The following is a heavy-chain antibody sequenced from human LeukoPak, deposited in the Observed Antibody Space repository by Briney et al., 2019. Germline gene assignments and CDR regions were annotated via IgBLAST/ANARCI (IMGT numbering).Heavy chain of an antibody. D-gene: IGHD1-26*01. CDR3: ARVGWELLGPFDH. CDR1: DGSFSDYY. V-gene: IGHV4-59*01. Sequence: SETLSLSCAVYDGSFSDYYWSWIRQAPGKGLEWIGYIYYSGSTNYNPSLKSRVTISVDRSKNQFSLKLRSVIAADTAVYYCARVGWELLGPFDHWGQGTLVTVSS. J-gene: IGHJ4*02. CDR2: IYYSGST.